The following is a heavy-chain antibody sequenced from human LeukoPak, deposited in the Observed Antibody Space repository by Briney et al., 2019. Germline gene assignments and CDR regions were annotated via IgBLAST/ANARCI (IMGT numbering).Heavy chain of an antibody. V-gene: IGHV4-4*02. Sequence: SETLSLTRAVSGGSISSSNWWSWVRQPPGKGLEWIGEIYHSGSTNYNPSLKSRVTISVDKSKNQFSLKLSSVTAADTAVYYCARLPDYGGNSESPYYYYGMDVWGQGTTVTVSS. D-gene: IGHD4-23*01. J-gene: IGHJ6*02. CDR1: GGSISSSNW. CDR3: ARLPDYGGNSESPYYYYGMDV. CDR2: IYHSGST.